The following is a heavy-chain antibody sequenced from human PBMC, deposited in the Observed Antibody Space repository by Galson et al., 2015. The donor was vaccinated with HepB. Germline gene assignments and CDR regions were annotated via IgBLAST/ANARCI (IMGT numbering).Heavy chain of an antibody. CDR1: GGTFSSYA. Sequence: SVKVSCKASGGTFSSYAISWVRQAPGQGLEWMGGIIPIFGTANYAQKFQGRVTITADESTSTAYMELSSLRSEDTAVYYCARDLSSTTVTPFSPPEDWGQGTLVTVSS. V-gene: IGHV1-69*13. J-gene: IGHJ4*02. CDR2: IIPIFGTA. CDR3: ARDLSSTTVTPFSPPED. D-gene: IGHD4-17*01.